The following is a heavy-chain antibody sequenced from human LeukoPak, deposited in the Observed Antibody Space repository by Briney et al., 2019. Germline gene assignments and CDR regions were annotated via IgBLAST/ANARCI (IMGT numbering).Heavy chain of an antibody. CDR2: ISAYNGNT. Sequence: ASVKVSCKASGYTFTSYGISWVRQAPGQGLEWMGWISAYNGNTNYAQKLQGRVTITADESTSTAYMELSSLRSEDTAVYYCARDVGHSSGWYYFDYWGQGTLVTVSS. CDR1: GYTFTSYG. CDR3: ARDVGHSSGWYYFDY. J-gene: IGHJ4*02. D-gene: IGHD6-19*01. V-gene: IGHV1-18*01.